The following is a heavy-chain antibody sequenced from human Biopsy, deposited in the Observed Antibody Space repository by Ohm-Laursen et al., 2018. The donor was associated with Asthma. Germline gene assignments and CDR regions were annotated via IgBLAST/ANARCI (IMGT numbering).Heavy chain of an antibody. D-gene: IGHD5-12*01. J-gene: IGHJ6*02. CDR1: GFSFSSYA. V-gene: IGHV3-33*01. CDR3: ARDIVATMIGYYYYGMDV. Sequence: LRLSCAASGFSFSSYAMHWVRQAPGKGLEWLALIWYDGINKFYADSVKGRITVSRDQSKSTLYLQINSLRADDTAVYYCARDIVATMIGYYYYGMDVWGQGTTVTVSS. CDR2: IWYDGINK.